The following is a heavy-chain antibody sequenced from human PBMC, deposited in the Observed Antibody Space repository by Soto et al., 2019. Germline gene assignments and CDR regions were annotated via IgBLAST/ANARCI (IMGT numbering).Heavy chain of an antibody. Sequence: QVQLVESGGGVVQPGRSLRLSCAASGFTFTNYPMHWVRQAPGKGLEWVAVVSNDGINTYYADSVKGRFTISRDNSKNTQYLQLNSMRTEDTAVFDCAREKTVGGIRLDNWGQGTLVTVSS. D-gene: IGHD1-26*01. CDR1: GFTFTNYP. CDR3: AREKTVGGIRLDN. J-gene: IGHJ4*02. CDR2: VSNDGINT. V-gene: IGHV3-30-3*01.